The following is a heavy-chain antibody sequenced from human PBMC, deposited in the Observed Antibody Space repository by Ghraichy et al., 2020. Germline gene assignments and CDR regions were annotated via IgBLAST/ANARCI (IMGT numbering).Heavy chain of an antibody. V-gene: IGHV3-30*04. CDR1: GFTFSSYA. J-gene: IGHJ1*01. CDR3: ADSVGDCSSTSCYFEYFQH. CDR2: ISYDGSNK. Sequence: GGSLRLSCAASGFTFSSYAMHWVRQAPGKGLEWVAVISYDGSNKYYADSVKGRFTISRDNSKNTLYLQMNSLRAEDTAVYYCADSVGDCSSTSCYFEYFQHWGQGTLVTVSS. D-gene: IGHD2-2*01.